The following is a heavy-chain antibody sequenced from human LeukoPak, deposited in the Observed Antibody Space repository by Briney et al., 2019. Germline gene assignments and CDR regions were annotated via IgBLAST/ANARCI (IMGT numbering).Heavy chain of an antibody. J-gene: IGHJ3*02. CDR3: ARVKSGYLPGAFDI. Sequence: SETLSLTCTVSGGSISSYYWSWIRQPAGKGLEWIGRIYTSGSTNYNPSLKSRVTMSVDTSKNQFSLKLSSVTAADTAVYYCARVKSGYLPGAFDIWGQGTMVTVPS. V-gene: IGHV4-4*07. D-gene: IGHD3-22*01. CDR1: GGSISSYY. CDR2: IYTSGST.